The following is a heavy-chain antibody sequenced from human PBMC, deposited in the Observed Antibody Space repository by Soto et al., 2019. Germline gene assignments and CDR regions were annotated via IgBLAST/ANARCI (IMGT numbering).Heavy chain of an antibody. CDR3: ARDWAAASPFAY. V-gene: IGHV1-18*01. CDR1: GYTFTSYG. J-gene: IGHJ4*02. Sequence: QVQLVQSGAEVKKPGASVKVSCKASGYTFTSYGISWVRQATGQGLEWMGWISAYNGNTNYAQPLQGRVTMTTDTPASMAYMQLRSLGADDTAVYHCARDWAAASPFAYWGQGTLVTVSA. D-gene: IGHD6-13*01. CDR2: ISAYNGNT.